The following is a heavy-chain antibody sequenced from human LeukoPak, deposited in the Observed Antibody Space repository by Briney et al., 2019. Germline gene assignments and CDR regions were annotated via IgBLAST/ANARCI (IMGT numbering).Heavy chain of an antibody. D-gene: IGHD2-15*01. J-gene: IGHJ3*02. V-gene: IGHV4-34*01. CDR3: ARRGRQYCSGGHCYRPTAFDI. CDR2: INHSGST. Sequence: SETLSLTCAVYGGSFSGYYWNWIRQPPGKGLDWIGEINHSGSTNYNPSLKSRVTMSVDTSKNKFSLKLTSVPAADTAVYYCARRGRQYCSGGHCYRPTAFDIWGQGTIVTVSS. CDR1: GGSFSGYY.